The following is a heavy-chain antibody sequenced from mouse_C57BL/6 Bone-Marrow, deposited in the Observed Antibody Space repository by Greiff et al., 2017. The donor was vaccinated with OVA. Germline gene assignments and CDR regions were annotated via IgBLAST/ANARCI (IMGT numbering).Heavy chain of an antibody. Sequence: EVQRVESGGGLVKPGGSLKLSCAASGFTFSSYAMSWVRQTPEKRLEWVATISDGGSYTYYPDNVKGRFTISRDNAKNNLYLQMSHLKSEDTAMYYCARGEDYGEYAMDYWGQGTSVTVSS. J-gene: IGHJ4*01. CDR3: ARGEDYGEYAMDY. CDR1: GFTFSSYA. V-gene: IGHV5-4*01. CDR2: ISDGGSYT. D-gene: IGHD2-4*01.